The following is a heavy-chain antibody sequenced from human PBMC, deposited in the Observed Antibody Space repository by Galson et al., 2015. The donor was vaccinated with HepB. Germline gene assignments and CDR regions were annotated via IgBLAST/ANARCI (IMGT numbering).Heavy chain of an antibody. Sequence: SVKVSCKASGGTFSSYAISWVRQAPGQGLEWMGGIIPIFGTANYTQKFQGRVTITADESTSTAYMELSSLRSEDTAVYYCARSRPAIDDGGFDYWGQGTLVTVSS. D-gene: IGHD3-16*01. J-gene: IGHJ4*02. CDR2: IIPIFGTA. V-gene: IGHV1-69*13. CDR3: ARSRPAIDDGGFDY. CDR1: GGTFSSYA.